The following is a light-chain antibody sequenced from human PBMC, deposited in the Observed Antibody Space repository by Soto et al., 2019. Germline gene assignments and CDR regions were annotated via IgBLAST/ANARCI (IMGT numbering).Light chain of an antibody. V-gene: IGLV1-40*01. CDR3: QSYDSSLSGWV. CDR1: RSNIGAGYD. Sequence: QSVRTQPPSVSRAPGQRVTISCTGSRSNIGAGYDVHWYQQLPGTAPKLLIYGNSNRPSGVPDRFSGSKSGTSASLAITGLQAEDEAYYYCQSYDSSLSGWVFGGGTKLTVL. J-gene: IGLJ2*01. CDR2: GNS.